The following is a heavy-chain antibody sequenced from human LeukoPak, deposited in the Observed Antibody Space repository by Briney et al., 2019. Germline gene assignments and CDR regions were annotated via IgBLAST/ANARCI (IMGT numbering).Heavy chain of an antibody. J-gene: IGHJ4*02. CDR2: VYNSGST. CDR3: ARAAQSRRPHFDY. CDR1: GGSVSNYY. V-gene: IGHV4-59*02. Sequence: SETLSLTCTVSGGSVSNYYWSWIRQPPGKGLEWLGYVYNSGSTHYNPSLKSRVTISADTSKNQFSLTLTSVTAADTAVYYCARAAQSRRPHFDYWGQGTLVTVSS.